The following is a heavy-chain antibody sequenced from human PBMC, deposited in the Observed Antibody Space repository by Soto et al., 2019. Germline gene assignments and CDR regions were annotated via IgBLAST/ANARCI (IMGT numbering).Heavy chain of an antibody. CDR2: IFQSVST. D-gene: IGHD3-10*01. Sequence: PSETLSLTCTVSGVSISSYYWSWIRQPPGKGLEWIGYIFQSVSTSYNPSLKSRVTISLDTSKNGCSLKLSSVTAADTAVYYCARLDITMVRGVVRDGWFDTWGQGTLVTVSS. J-gene: IGHJ5*02. CDR3: ARLDITMVRGVVRDGWFDT. V-gene: IGHV4-59*08. CDR1: GVSISSYY.